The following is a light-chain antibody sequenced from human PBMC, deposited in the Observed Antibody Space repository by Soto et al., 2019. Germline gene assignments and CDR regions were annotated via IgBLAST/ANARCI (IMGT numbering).Light chain of an antibody. J-gene: IGKJ4*01. CDR1: QSVSSSY. CDR3: QQCNWPLT. V-gene: IGKV3-15*01. Sequence: VLRQSPGTLSLSPGERATLSCGASQSVSSSYLAWYQQKPGQAPRLLIYGAATRATGIPARFSGSGSGTEFTLTINSLQSEDFAVYYCQQCNWPLTFGGGTKVDIK. CDR2: GAA.